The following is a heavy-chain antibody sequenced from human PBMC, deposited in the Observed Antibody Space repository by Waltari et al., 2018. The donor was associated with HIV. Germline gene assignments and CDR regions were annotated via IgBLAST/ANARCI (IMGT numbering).Heavy chain of an antibody. CDR1: GFTFSSYN. CDR3: ARAGLFRCLEGSPFDY. Sequence: EVQLVESGGGLVQPGGSLRLSCTASGFTFSSYNMNWVRQAPGKGLEWFSCISLSRLTIYYSYSVGGRFTISRDNAKNSLYLQMSSLRAEDTAVYYCARAGLFRCLEGSPFDYWGQGTLVTVSS. D-gene: IGHD3-3*01. J-gene: IGHJ4*02. CDR2: ISLSRLTI. V-gene: IGHV3-48*01.